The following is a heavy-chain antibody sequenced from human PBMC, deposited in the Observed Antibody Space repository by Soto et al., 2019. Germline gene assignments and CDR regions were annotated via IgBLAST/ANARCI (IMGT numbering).Heavy chain of an antibody. J-gene: IGHJ4*02. CDR3: ARTAPMDAGDKYYYDF. D-gene: IGHD3-16*01. CDR2: MYHSGNT. CDR1: GGSISSDNW. Sequence: QVQLQESGPGLVKPSGTLSLTCAVSGGSISSDNWWSWVRQPPGKGLEWIGEMYHSGNTNYNPSLKSRVTISVDKSKNQFSMKMTSVTAADTAIYYCARTAPMDAGDKYYYDFWGQGALVTVSS. V-gene: IGHV4-4*02.